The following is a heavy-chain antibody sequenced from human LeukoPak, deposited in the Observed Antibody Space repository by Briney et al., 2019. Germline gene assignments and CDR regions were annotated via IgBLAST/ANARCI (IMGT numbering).Heavy chain of an antibody. Sequence: GGSLRLSCAASGFTLSTFWMSWVRQAPGKGLEWVSSISSSSSYIYYADSVKGRFTISRDNAKNSLYLQMNSLRAEDTAVYYCAREEYYYDSSGYSNFDYWGQGTLVTVSS. CDR3: AREEYYYDSSGYSNFDY. V-gene: IGHV3-21*01. D-gene: IGHD3-22*01. CDR1: GFTLSTFW. J-gene: IGHJ4*02. CDR2: ISSSSSYI.